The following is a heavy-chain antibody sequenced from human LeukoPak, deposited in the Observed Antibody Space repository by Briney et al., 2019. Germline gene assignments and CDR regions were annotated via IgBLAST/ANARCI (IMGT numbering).Heavy chain of an antibody. CDR3: ARVYSSGWSRDFDY. Sequence: GGSLRLSCAASGFTFSDHYMDWVRQAPGKGLEWVGRSRNRAKSYTTDYAASVRGRFTISRDDSQNSLYLQMNSLRAEDTAVYYCARVYSSGWSRDFDYWGQGTLVTVSS. CDR2: SRNRAKSYTT. V-gene: IGHV3-72*01. CDR1: GFTFSDHY. D-gene: IGHD6-19*01. J-gene: IGHJ4*02.